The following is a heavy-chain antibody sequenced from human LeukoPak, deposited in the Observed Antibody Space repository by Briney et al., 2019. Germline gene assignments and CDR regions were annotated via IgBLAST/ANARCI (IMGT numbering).Heavy chain of an antibody. J-gene: IGHJ4*02. CDR3: ARGAPMTGYYCFFDY. D-gene: IGHD3-9*01. CDR2: IEYDENKK. CDR1: GFTFTRYA. Sequence: GGSQRLSCGASGFTFTRYAVYWVRQAPGKGLDWVALIEYDENKKFYADSVKGRFTISRDNSKNTLYLQMNSLRAEDTAVYYCARGAPMTGYYCFFDYWGQGTLVTVSS. V-gene: IGHV3-30*14.